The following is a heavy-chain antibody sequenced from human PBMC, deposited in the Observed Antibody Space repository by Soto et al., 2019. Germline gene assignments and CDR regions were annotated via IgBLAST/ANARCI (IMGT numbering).Heavy chain of an antibody. CDR1: GGSFSRYY. CDR3: ARGSGHDWTADRWFDP. CDR2: INHSGST. Sequence: PEQTPSLTFPVNGGSFSRYYWSSIRQPPGKGLEWIGEINHSGSTNYNPSLKSRVTISVDTSKNQFSLKLSSVTAADTAVYYCARGSGHDWTADRWFDPWGQGTMVTVSS. V-gene: IGHV4-34*01. J-gene: IGHJ5*02. D-gene: IGHD5-12*01.